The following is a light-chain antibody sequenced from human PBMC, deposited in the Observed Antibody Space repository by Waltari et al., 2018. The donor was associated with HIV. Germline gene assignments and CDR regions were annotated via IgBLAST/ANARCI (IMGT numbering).Light chain of an antibody. CDR1: SSDVGHYNY. CDR3: SSYAGRDTPNWV. CDR2: DVN. V-gene: IGLV2-11*01. Sequence: QSALTQPRSVSESPGQSVTISCTGTSSDVGHYNYVSCCRQYPGTATKLIIFDVNKRPSGIPDRFSGSKSGNTASLTISGLQGEDEADYYCSSYAGRDTPNWVFGGGTKLTVL. J-gene: IGLJ3*02.